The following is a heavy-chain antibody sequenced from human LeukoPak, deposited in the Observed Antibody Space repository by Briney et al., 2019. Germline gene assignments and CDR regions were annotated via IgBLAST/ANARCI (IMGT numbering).Heavy chain of an antibody. V-gene: IGHV4-39*02. CDR2: IHYSGST. Sequence: SETLSLTCTVSGGSISSEKYYWGWIRQPPGKGLEWIGNIHYSGSTYYSPSLKSRVTISLDTSKNHFSLRLNSVTAADTAVYYCWRSHCSNSLCSSSIVDYWGQGTLVTVSS. CDR3: WRSHCSNSLCSSSIVDY. J-gene: IGHJ4*02. CDR1: GGSISSEKYY. D-gene: IGHD2-15*01.